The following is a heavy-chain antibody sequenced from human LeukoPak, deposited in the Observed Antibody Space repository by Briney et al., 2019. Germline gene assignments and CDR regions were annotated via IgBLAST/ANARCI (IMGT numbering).Heavy chain of an antibody. J-gene: IGHJ4*02. D-gene: IGHD1-26*01. CDR2: IRYDGSNK. CDR1: GFTFSSSG. V-gene: IGHV3-30*02. Sequence: GGSLRLSCAASGFTFSSSGMHWVRQAPGKGLEWVAYIRYDGSNKYYADSVKGRFTISRDNSKNTLYLQMNSLRAEDAAVYYCAKGGSYSFDHWGQGTLVTVSS. CDR3: AKGGSYSFDH.